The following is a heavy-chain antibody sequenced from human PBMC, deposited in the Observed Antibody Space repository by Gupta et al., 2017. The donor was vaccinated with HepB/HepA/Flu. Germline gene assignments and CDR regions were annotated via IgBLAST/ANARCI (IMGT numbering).Heavy chain of an antibody. D-gene: IGHD3-3*01. Sequence: EVHLVASGGGLVQPGGSLRLSCVASEFTFSNFLMSWVRQAPGKGLEWVANIKQDGSETHYVDSVKGRFAISRDNARNSLYLQMNFLRAEDTAVYYCARAWRYDFWSGQVDAFDIWGQGTMLTVSS. CDR3: ARAWRYDFWSGQVDAFDI. CDR2: IKQDGSET. V-gene: IGHV3-7*01. J-gene: IGHJ3*02. CDR1: EFTFSNFL.